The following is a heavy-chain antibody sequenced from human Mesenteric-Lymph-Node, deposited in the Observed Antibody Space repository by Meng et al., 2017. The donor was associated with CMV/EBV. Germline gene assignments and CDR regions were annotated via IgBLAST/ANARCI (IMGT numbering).Heavy chain of an antibody. CDR2: IYDSGRT. V-gene: IGHV4-61*01. CDR1: GGSVSSGSYY. J-gene: IGHJ4*02. CDR3: ARDRDYYDSSGPGGDY. D-gene: IGHD3-22*01. Sequence: GSLRLSCTVSGGSVSSGSYYWSWIRQPPGKGLEWIGYIYDSGRTKYNSSLKSRVTISVDTSNNQFSLKLTSVTAADTAVYYCARDRDYYDSSGPGGDYWGQGTLVTVSS.